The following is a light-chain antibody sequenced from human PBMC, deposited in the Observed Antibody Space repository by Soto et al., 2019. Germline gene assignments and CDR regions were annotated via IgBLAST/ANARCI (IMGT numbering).Light chain of an antibody. CDR2: DAS. CDR3: QQRSNWPIT. J-gene: IGKJ5*01. V-gene: IGKV3D-20*02. Sequence: EVVLTQSPGTLSLSPGERATLSCRASQTVRNNYLAWYQQKPGQAPKLLIYDASSRATGIPDRFSGSGSGTDFTLTISSLEPEDFAVYYCQQRSNWPITFGQGTRLEI. CDR1: QTVRNNY.